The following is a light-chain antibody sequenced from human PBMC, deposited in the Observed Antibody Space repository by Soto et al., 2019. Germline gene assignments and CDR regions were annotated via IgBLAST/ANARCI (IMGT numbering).Light chain of an antibody. J-gene: IGKJ4*01. Sequence: DIQMTQSPSTLSGSVGDRVTITCRASQSISSWLAWYQQKPGKAPKLLIYDASSLESGVPSRFGGSGSGTEFTLTISSLQPDDFATYYCQQYNSYPLTFGGGTKVDIK. CDR1: QSISSW. CDR3: QQYNSYPLT. CDR2: DAS. V-gene: IGKV1-5*01.